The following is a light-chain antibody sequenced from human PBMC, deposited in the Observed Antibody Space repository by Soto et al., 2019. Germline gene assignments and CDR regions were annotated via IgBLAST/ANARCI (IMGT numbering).Light chain of an antibody. CDR3: QQYCSSPSM. V-gene: IGKV3-20*01. CDR1: KNVSSSY. J-gene: IGKJ1*01. CDR2: GAS. Sequence: EVTHSPSTRPMPQGPRVTLSCTSSKNVSSSYLDWYQQKPGQAPKLLIYGASSMPTGIPARFSGSGSATDFTLTISRLEPEDFAAYYCQQYCSSPSMLGQGTRWIS.